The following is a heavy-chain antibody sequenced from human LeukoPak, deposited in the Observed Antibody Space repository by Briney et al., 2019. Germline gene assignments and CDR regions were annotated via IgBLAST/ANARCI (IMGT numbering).Heavy chain of an antibody. D-gene: IGHD3-3*01. CDR3: ARRTIFGVVIRFDP. CDR1: GGSFSGYY. V-gene: IGHV4-34*01. Sequence: SETLSLTCAVYGGSFSGYYWSWIRQPPGKGLERIGEINHSGSTNYNPSLKSRVTISVDTSKNQFSLKLSSVTAADTAVYYCARRTIFGVVIRFDPWGQGTLVTVSS. J-gene: IGHJ5*02. CDR2: INHSGST.